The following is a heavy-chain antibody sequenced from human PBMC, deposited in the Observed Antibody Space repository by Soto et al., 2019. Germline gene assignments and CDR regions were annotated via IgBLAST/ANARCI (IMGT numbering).Heavy chain of an antibody. CDR2: MNPNSGNT. Sequence: ASVKVSCKASGYTFTSYDINWVRQATGQGLEWMGWMNPNSGNTGYAQKFQGRVTMTRDTSTSTAYMELSSLRSEDTAVYYCARYDYNGYYFDYWGQGTLVTVSS. D-gene: IGHD4-4*01. J-gene: IGHJ4*02. V-gene: IGHV1-8*01. CDR3: ARYDYNGYYFDY. CDR1: GYTFTSYD.